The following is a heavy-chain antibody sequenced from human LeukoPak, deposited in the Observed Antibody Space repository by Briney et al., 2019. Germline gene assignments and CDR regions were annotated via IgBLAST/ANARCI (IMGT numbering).Heavy chain of an antibody. CDR3: ARVEDSSGYDWFDP. D-gene: IGHD3-22*01. J-gene: IGHJ5*02. Sequence: SETLSLTCAVSGGSISSGGYSWSWIRQPPGKGLEWIGYIYHSGSTYYNPSLKSRVTISVDRSKNQFSLKLSSVTAADTAVYYCARVEDSSGYDWFDPWGQGALVTVSS. CDR2: IYHSGST. CDR1: GGSISSGGYS. V-gene: IGHV4-30-2*01.